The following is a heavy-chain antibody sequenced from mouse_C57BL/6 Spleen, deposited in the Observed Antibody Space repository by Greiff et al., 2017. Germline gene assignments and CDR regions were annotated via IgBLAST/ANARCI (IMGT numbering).Heavy chain of an antibody. V-gene: IGHV5-16*01. Sequence: EVKVVESEGGLVQPGSSMKLSCTASGFTFSDYYMAWVRQVPEKGLEWVANFNYDGSSTYYLDSLKSRFIISRDNAKNILYLQMSSLKSEDTATYYCAREGSYYSNYYAMDYWGQGTSVTVSS. CDR2: FNYDGSST. CDR1: GFTFSDYY. D-gene: IGHD2-5*01. CDR3: AREGSYYSNYYAMDY. J-gene: IGHJ4*01.